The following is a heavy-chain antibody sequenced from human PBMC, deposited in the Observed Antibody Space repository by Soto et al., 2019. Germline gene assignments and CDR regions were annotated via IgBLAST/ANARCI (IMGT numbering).Heavy chain of an antibody. CDR2: ISAYNGNT. J-gene: IGHJ4*02. Sequence: QVQLVQSGAEVKKPGASVKVSCKASGYTFTSYGITWVRQAPGQGLEWMGWISAYNGNTKYAQKLQGRVTMTTDTSTSKDYMELRSLRSDDKAVYYCERDLGAQIVDYWGQGTLVTVSS. CDR3: ERDLGAQIVDY. V-gene: IGHV1-18*01. D-gene: IGHD1-26*01. CDR1: GYTFTSYG.